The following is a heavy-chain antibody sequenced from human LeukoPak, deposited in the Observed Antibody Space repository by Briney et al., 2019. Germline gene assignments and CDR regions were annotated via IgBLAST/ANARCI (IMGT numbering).Heavy chain of an antibody. CDR3: ARLSLYYGSGSYSW. V-gene: IGHV1-18*01. CDR2: ISAYNCNT. Sequence: APGQGLEWMACISAYNCNTNYAHYLQGSFTITTDTSTSTPYMELRSLRSDDTAVYYCARLSLYYGSGSYSWWGQGTLVTVFS. D-gene: IGHD3-10*01. J-gene: IGHJ4*02.